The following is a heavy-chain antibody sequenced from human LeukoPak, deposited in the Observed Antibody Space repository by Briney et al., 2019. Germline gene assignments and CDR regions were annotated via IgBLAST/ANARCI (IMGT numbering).Heavy chain of an antibody. J-gene: IGHJ6*03. CDR1: GGSISSSSYY. CDR2: IYYSGST. Sequence: PSETLSLTCTVSGGSISSSSYYWGWIRQPPGKGLEWIGSIYYSGSTYYNPSLKSRVTISVDTSKNQFSLKLSSVTAADTAVYYCARRPPSLYLCSGGSCYFHYYMDVWGKGTTVTISS. V-gene: IGHV4-39*07. CDR3: ARRPPSLYLCSGGSCYFHYYMDV. D-gene: IGHD2-15*01.